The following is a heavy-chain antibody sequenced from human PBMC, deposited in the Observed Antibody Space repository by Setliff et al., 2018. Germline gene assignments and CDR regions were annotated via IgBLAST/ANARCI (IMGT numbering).Heavy chain of an antibody. CDR3: ARVSSVIDAFDI. Sequence: PSETLSLTCAVYGGSFSGYYWSWIRQPPGKGLEWIGEINHSGSTNYNPSLKSRVTISVDTSKNQFSLKLSSVTAADTAVYYCARVSSVIDAFDIWGHGTMVTVSS. V-gene: IGHV4-34*01. J-gene: IGHJ3*02. CDR1: GGSFSGYY. CDR2: INHSGST. D-gene: IGHD6-25*01.